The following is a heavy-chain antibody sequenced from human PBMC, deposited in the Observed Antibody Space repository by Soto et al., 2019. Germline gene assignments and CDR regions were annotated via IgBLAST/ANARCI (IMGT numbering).Heavy chain of an antibody. D-gene: IGHD3-3*01. Sequence: EVQLVESGGGLVKPGGSLRLSCAASGFTFSNAWMNWVRQAPGKGLEWVGRIKSKTDGGTTDYAAPVKGRFTISRDDSKNTLYLQMNSLKTEDTAVYYCTTETYYDLWSGYYFPAAFDYWGQGTLVTVSS. J-gene: IGHJ4*02. CDR1: GFTFSNAW. CDR3: TTETYYDLWSGYYFPAAFDY. CDR2: IKSKTDGGTT. V-gene: IGHV3-15*07.